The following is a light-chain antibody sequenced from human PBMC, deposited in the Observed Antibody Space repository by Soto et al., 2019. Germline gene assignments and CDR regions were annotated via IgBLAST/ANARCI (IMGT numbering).Light chain of an antibody. CDR3: QQYGSSIT. Sequence: EIGLTQSPATLSLPPGERATLSCRASQSVSSSYLAWYQQKPGQAPRLLIYGASSRATGIPDRFSGSGSGTDFTLTISRLEPEDFAVYYCQQYGSSITFGQGTRLEIK. CDR2: GAS. J-gene: IGKJ5*01. CDR1: QSVSSSY. V-gene: IGKV3-20*01.